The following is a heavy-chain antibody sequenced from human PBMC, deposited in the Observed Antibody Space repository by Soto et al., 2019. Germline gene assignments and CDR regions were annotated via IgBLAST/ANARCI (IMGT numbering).Heavy chain of an antibody. V-gene: IGHV3-66*01. D-gene: IGHD3-3*01. CDR2: IYSGGST. CDR1: GFTVSSNY. Sequence: GGSLRLSCAASGFTVSSNYMSWVRQAPGKGLEWVSVIYSGGSTYYADSVKGRFTISRDNSKNTLYLQMNSLRAEDTAVYYCARIADFWSGSRVMDVWGKGTTVTVSS. J-gene: IGHJ6*03. CDR3: ARIADFWSGSRVMDV.